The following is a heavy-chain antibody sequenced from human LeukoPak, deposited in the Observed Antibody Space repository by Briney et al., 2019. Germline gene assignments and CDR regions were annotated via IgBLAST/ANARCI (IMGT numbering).Heavy chain of an antibody. D-gene: IGHD5-18*01. Sequence: GGSLRLSCAASGFIFSDYEMKWVRQAPGKGLEWLSHISTSGTTFSYADSVKGRFTISRDNAKNSLYLQMNSLRVEDTAVYYCARRLPYYGMDVWGQGTTVTVSS. CDR1: GFIFSDYE. J-gene: IGHJ6*02. CDR2: ISTSGTTF. V-gene: IGHV3-48*03. CDR3: ARRLPYYGMDV.